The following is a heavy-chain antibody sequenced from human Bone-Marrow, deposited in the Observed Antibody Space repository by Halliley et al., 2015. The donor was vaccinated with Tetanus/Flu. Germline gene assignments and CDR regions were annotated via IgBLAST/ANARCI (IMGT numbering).Heavy chain of an antibody. CDR2: ISGGGGST. J-gene: IGHJ6*02. D-gene: IGHD6-13*01. CDR3: AKDSRYSSPWCPLDV. Sequence: VSAISGGGGSTYYADPVRGRFSISRDNSNSRVYVEMSRRGADDTAVYYCAKDSRYSSPWCPLDVWGQGTTVTVSS. V-gene: IGHV3-23*01.